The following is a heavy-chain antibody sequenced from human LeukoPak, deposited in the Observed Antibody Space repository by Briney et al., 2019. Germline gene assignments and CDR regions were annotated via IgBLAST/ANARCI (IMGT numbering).Heavy chain of an antibody. D-gene: IGHD5-18*01. J-gene: IGHJ4*02. Sequence: SETLSLTCAVYGGSFSGYYWSWIRQPPGKGLEWIGEINHSGSTNYNPSLKSRVTISVDTSKNQFSLKLSSVTAADMAVYYCARGDTAMVNFDYWGQGTLVTVSS. V-gene: IGHV4-34*01. CDR2: INHSGST. CDR1: GGSFSGYY. CDR3: ARGDTAMVNFDY.